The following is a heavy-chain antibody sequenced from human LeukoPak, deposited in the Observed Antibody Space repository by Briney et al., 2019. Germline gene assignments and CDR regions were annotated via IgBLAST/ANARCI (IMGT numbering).Heavy chain of an antibody. CDR1: GLTFSNYS. Sequence: GGSLRLSCAASGLTFSNYSMNWVRQAAGKGLEWVSSISSSSSYIYYADSVKGRFTISRDNAKNSLYLQMNSLRAEDTAVYYCAPWDIVVVPAAQAGYWGQGTLVTVSS. D-gene: IGHD2-2*01. J-gene: IGHJ4*02. V-gene: IGHV3-21*01. CDR3: APWDIVVVPAAQAGY. CDR2: ISSSSSYI.